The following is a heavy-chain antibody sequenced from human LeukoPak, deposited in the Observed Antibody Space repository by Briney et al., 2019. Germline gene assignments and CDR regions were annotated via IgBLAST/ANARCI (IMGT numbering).Heavy chain of an antibody. V-gene: IGHV4-4*07. Sequence: PSETLSLTCTVSGGSISSYYWSWIRQPAGKGLEWIGRIYTSGSTNYNPSLKSRVTMSVDTSKNQFSLKLSSVTAADTAVYYCARVGLRFGGVIVISFDYWGQGTLVTVSS. J-gene: IGHJ4*02. D-gene: IGHD3-16*02. CDR1: GGSISSYY. CDR2: IYTSGST. CDR3: ARVGLRFGGVIVISFDY.